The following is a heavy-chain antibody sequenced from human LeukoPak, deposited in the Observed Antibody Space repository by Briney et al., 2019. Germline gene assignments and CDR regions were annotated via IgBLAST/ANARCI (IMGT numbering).Heavy chain of an antibody. CDR3: ARLAGVYSGYDSGDY. CDR1: GGSISSSSYY. CDR2: IYHSGST. D-gene: IGHD5-12*01. J-gene: IGHJ4*02. V-gene: IGHV4-39*07. Sequence: SETLSLTCTVSGGSISSSSYYWGWIRQPPGKGLEWIGSIYHSGSTYYNPSLKSRVTKSLDTSKNQFYLKLTSVTAADTAVYYCARLAGVYSGYDSGDYWGQGTLVTVSS.